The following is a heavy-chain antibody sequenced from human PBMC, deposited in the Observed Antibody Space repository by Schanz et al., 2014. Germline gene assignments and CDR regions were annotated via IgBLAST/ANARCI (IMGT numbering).Heavy chain of an antibody. CDR3: ARQFYDILTGYWFPYYFDY. D-gene: IGHD3-9*01. Sequence: QVQLQESGPGLVKPSQTLSLTCTVSGDSISSGGYYWSWIRQHPGKGLEWIGYISYSGVTYYNPPLKIRVTISMHTSKNHFSLKLSSVPAADTAVYYCARQFYDILTGYWFPYYFDYWGQGTLXTVSS. CDR1: GDSISSGGYY. J-gene: IGHJ4*02. V-gene: IGHV4-31*03. CDR2: ISYSGVT.